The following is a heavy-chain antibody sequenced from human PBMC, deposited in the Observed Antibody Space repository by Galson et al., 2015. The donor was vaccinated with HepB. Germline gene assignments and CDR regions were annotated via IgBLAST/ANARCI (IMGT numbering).Heavy chain of an antibody. D-gene: IGHD1-26*01. J-gene: IGHJ4*02. Sequence: SVKVSCKAFGYTFTNYYVNWVRQAPGQGLEWMGWINPNSGGTNYAQKFQGRVTMTRDTSISTAYMELSSLSSDDTAVYHCAAAYQELPPGYWGQGTLLTVSS. V-gene: IGHV1-2*02. CDR1: GYTFTNYY. CDR3: AAAYQELPPGY. CDR2: INPNSGGT.